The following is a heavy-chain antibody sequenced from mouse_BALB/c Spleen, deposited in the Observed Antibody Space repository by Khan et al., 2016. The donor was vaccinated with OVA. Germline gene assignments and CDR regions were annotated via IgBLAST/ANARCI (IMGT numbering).Heavy chain of an antibody. CDR1: GYTFTSYT. CDR2: INPSNGYT. CDR3: VRVGAYYRNDGWFAY. V-gene: IGHV1-4*01. J-gene: IGHJ3*01. D-gene: IGHD2-14*01. Sequence: VQLQQSGAELARPGASVKMSCKASGYTFTSYTIHWIKLRPGQGLEWIGYINPSNGYTNYNQKFKEKATLTADKSSTTAYMQLSSVTSEDSAFYNVVRVGAYYRNDGWFAYWGQGTLVTVSA.